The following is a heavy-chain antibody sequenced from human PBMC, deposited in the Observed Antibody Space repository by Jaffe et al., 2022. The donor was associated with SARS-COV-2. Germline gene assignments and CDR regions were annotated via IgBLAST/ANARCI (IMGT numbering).Heavy chain of an antibody. D-gene: IGHD2-2*01. Sequence: QVQLVQSGAEVKKPGASVKVSCKASGYTFTGYYMHWVRQAPGQGLEWMGWINPNSGGTNYAQKFQGRVTMTRDTSISTAYMELSRLRSDDTAVYYCARDYIVVVPAADYYGMDVWGQGTTVTVSS. CDR3: ARDYIVVVPAADYYGMDV. CDR2: INPNSGGT. V-gene: IGHV1-2*02. CDR1: GYTFTGYY. J-gene: IGHJ6*02.